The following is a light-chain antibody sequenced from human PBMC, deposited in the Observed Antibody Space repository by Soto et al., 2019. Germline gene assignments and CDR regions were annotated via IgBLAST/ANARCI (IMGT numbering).Light chain of an antibody. CDR1: SSNIGGNS. CDR3: GSYTFSTLV. Sequence: QSVMTQPPSVSAAPGQKVTISCSGSSSNIGGNSVSWYQQLPGTAPKLLIYDDNKRPSGIPDRFSGSKSGTSATLGITGFQTGDEADYYCGSYTFSTLVFATGTKLTVL. CDR2: DDN. J-gene: IGLJ1*01. V-gene: IGLV1-51*01.